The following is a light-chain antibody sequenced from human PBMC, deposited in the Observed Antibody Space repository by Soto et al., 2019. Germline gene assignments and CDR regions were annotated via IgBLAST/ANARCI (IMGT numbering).Light chain of an antibody. Sequence: EIVMTQSPATLSVSPGERATLSCRASQSVSSNLAWYQQKPGQAPRVLIYAASTRATGIPDRFSGSGSGTEFTLTISSLHSEDFGVYYCQQYNNWPETFGQGTKLEIK. J-gene: IGKJ2*01. CDR1: QSVSSN. CDR3: QQYNNWPET. V-gene: IGKV3-15*01. CDR2: AAS.